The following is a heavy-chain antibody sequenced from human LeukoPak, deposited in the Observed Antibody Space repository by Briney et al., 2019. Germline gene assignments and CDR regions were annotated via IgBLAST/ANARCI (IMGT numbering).Heavy chain of an antibody. V-gene: IGHV4-4*07. CDR2: IYTSGST. CDR3: ARARAGIAAAGTYFDY. D-gene: IGHD6-13*01. J-gene: IGHJ4*02. Sequence: PSEPLSLTCTVSGGSISSYYWSWIRQPAGKGLEWIGRIYTSGSTNYNPSLKSRVTMSVDTSKNQFSLKLSSVTAADTAVYYCARARAGIAAAGTYFDYWGQGTLVTVSS. CDR1: GGSISSYY.